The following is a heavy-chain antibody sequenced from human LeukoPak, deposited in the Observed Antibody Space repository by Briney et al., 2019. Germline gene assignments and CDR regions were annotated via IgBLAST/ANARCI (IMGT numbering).Heavy chain of an antibody. CDR2: ISAYNGNT. D-gene: IGHD1-26*01. CDR1: GYTFTSYG. Sequence: GASVKVSCKASGYTFTSYGISWVRQAPGQGLEWMGWISAYNGNTNYAQKFQGRVTMTRDTSITTAYMELSRLRSDDTAVYFCARGTRYSGSYYGYWGQGTLVTVSS. V-gene: IGHV1-18*01. J-gene: IGHJ4*02. CDR3: ARGTRYSGSYYGY.